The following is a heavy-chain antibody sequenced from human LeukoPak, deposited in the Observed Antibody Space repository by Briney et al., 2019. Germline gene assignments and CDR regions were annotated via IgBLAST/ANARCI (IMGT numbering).Heavy chain of an antibody. D-gene: IGHD2-15*01. V-gene: IGHV3-30*18. CDR3: AKDDRRYCSGGSCYDLGY. J-gene: IGHJ4*02. CDR2: ISYGGSNK. Sequence: PGGSLRLSCAASGFTFSSYGMHWVRQAPGKGLEWVAVISYGGSNKYYADSVKGRFTISRDNSKNTLYLQMNSLRAEDTAVYYCAKDDRRYCSGGSCYDLGYWGQGTLVTVSS. CDR1: GFTFSSYG.